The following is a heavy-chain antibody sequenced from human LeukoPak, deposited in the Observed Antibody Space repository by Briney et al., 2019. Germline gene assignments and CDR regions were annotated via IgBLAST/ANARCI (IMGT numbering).Heavy chain of an antibody. D-gene: IGHD7-27*01. CDR2: ISSSSSYI. V-gene: IGHV3-21*01. Sequence: GGSLRLSCVASGFTFSSYSMNWVRQAPGKGLEWVSSISSSSSYIHYADSVKGRFTISRDNAKNSLYLQMNSLRAEDTAVYYCARDWAYYYYGMDVWGQGTTVTVSS. CDR1: GFTFSSYS. J-gene: IGHJ6*02. CDR3: ARDWAYYYYGMDV.